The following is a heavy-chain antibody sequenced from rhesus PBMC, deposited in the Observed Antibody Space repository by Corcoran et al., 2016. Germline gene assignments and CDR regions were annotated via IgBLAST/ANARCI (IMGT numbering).Heavy chain of an antibody. J-gene: IGHJ6*01. CDR2: INSGGGST. CDR3: AKRVYGLDS. Sequence: EVQLVETGGGLVQPGGSLKLSCAASGFTFRSYGMSGVSEAAGKGLEWVSAINSGGGSTYYADSVKGRFTISRDNSKNTLSLQMNSLRAEDTAVYYCAKRVYGLDSWGQGVVVTVSS. V-gene: IGHV3S5*01. CDR1: GFTFRSYG.